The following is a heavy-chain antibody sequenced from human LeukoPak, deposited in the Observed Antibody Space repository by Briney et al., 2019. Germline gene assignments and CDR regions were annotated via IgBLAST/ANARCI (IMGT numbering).Heavy chain of an antibody. CDR1: GGSFSGYY. V-gene: IGHV4-34*01. CDR2: INHSGST. J-gene: IGHJ6*03. Sequence: SETLSLTCAVYGGSFSGYYWSWIRQPPGKGLEWIGEINHSGSTNYNPSLNSRVTISRDTSKNHFSLELSSVTAADTAVYFCARGRVSSSSWSSTYYYYFYMDVWGRGTTVTVSS. CDR3: ARGRVSSSSWSSTYYYYFYMDV. D-gene: IGHD6-13*01.